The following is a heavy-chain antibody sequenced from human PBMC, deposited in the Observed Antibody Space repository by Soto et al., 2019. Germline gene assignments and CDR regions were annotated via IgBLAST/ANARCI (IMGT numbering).Heavy chain of an antibody. V-gene: IGHV1-69*02. CDR2: IIPILGIA. Sequence: QVPLVQSGAEVKKPGSSVKVSCKASGGTFSSYTISWVRQAPGQGLEWMGRIIPILGIANYAQKFQGRVTITADKSTSTAYMELSSLRSEDTAVYYCATFGGHSYGYADYWGQGTLVTVSS. CDR1: GGTFSSYT. J-gene: IGHJ4*02. CDR3: ATFGGHSYGYADY. D-gene: IGHD5-18*01.